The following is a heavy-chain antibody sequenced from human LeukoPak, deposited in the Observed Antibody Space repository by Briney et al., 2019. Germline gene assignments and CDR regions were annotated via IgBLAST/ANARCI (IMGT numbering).Heavy chain of an antibody. CDR1: GFTFSSYA. Sequence: GGSLRLSCAASGFTFSSYAMHWVRQAPGKGLEWVAVISYDGSNKYYADSVKGRFTISRDNSKNTLYLQMNSLRAEDTAVYYCARAGYVSRPGGYYYYMDVWGKGTTVTVSS. D-gene: IGHD3-10*02. CDR3: ARAGYVSRPGGYYYYMDV. V-gene: IGHV3-30*04. J-gene: IGHJ6*03. CDR2: ISYDGSNK.